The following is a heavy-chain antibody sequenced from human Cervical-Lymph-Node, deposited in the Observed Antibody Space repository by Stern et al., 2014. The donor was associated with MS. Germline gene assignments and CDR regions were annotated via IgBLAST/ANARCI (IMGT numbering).Heavy chain of an antibody. Sequence: QVQLVQSGAEVKKPGSSVKVSCKASGCTFSSYAISWVRQAPGQGLEWMGGIIPIIGHTNYAQKFQGRVTITADESTSTAYMELSSLRSEDTAVYYCARAELYSGYDRNWFDPWGQGTLVTVSS. CDR2: IIPIIGHT. V-gene: IGHV1-69*01. D-gene: IGHD5-12*01. CDR1: GCTFSSYA. J-gene: IGHJ5*02. CDR3: ARAELYSGYDRNWFDP.